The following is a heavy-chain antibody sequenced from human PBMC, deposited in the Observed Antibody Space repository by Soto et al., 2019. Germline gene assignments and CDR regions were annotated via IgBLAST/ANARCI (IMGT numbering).Heavy chain of an antibody. CDR3: AHRGYPSGSSYGRPFDY. D-gene: IGHD3-10*01. CDR1: GFSLSTHGVA. Sequence: QITLKESGPTLVKPTQTLTLTCACSGFSLSTHGVAVGWFRQPPGKALEWLAIVYWDNDVRYSPSLKNRLTVAKASSNNQLVLVVTNMDPVDTATYYCAHRGYPSGSSYGRPFDYWGQGALVTVSS. CDR2: VYWDNDV. J-gene: IGHJ4*02. V-gene: IGHV2-5*02.